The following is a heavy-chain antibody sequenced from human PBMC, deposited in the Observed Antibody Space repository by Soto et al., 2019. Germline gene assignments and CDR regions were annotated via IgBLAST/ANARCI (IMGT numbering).Heavy chain of an antibody. CDR2: INHSGST. Sequence: PSETLSLTCAVYGGSFIGYYWSWIRQPPGKGLEWIGEINHSGSTNYNPSLKSRVTISVDTSKNQFSLKLSSVTAADTAVYYCAREPSSGYYGMDVWGQGTTVTVSS. V-gene: IGHV4-34*01. J-gene: IGHJ6*02. CDR1: GGSFIGYY. CDR3: AREPSSGYYGMDV. D-gene: IGHD7-27*01.